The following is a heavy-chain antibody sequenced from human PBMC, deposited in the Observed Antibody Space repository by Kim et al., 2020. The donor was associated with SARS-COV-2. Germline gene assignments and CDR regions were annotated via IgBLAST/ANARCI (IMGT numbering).Heavy chain of an antibody. Sequence: GGSLRLSCAASGFTFSGFSMSWVRQAPGKGLEWVSSIYGNGRSTFYADSVKGRFTTSRDSSRATLYLQMKSLRVEDTAINYCAKDSVPDGAWDFDYWG. CDR2: IYGNGRST. J-gene: IGHJ4*01. V-gene: IGHV3-23*01. CDR3: AKDSVPDGAWDFDY. CDR1: GFTFSGFS. D-gene: IGHD3-10*01.